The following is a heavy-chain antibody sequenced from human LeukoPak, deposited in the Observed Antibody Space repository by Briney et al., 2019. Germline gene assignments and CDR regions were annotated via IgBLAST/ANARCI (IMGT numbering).Heavy chain of an antibody. D-gene: IGHD5-18*01. CDR1: GFTFSSYS. Sequence: GGSLRLSCAASGFTFSSYSMNWVRQAPGKGLEWVSSISSSSSYIYYADSVKGRFTISRDNAKNSLYLQMNSLRAVDTAVYYCARVRYRASTAMVTVDYWGQGTLVTVSS. J-gene: IGHJ4*02. CDR2: ISSSSSYI. V-gene: IGHV3-21*01. CDR3: ARVRYRASTAMVTVDY.